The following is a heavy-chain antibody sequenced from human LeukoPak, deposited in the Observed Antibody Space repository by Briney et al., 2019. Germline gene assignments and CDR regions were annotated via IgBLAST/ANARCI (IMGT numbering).Heavy chain of an antibody. Sequence: ASVKVSCKASGYTFSAFYLHWVRQAPGQGLEWMGWINLNSGFTKYAQNFQGRVTMTRDTTITTADMELSSLRSDDTAVYYCARGGDDFWSGSPDYWGQGTLVTVSS. CDR1: GYTFSAFY. V-gene: IGHV1-2*02. CDR2: INLNSGFT. J-gene: IGHJ4*02. D-gene: IGHD3-3*01. CDR3: ARGGDDFWSGSPDY.